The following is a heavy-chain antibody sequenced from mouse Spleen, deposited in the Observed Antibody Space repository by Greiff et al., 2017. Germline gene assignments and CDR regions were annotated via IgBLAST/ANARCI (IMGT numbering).Heavy chain of an antibody. D-gene: IGHD1-1*01. V-gene: IGHV5-9-1*01. CDR2: ISSGGSYT. J-gene: IGHJ3*01. Sequence: EVMLVESGGGLVKPGGSLKLSCAASGFTFSSYAMSWVRQTPEKRLEWVATISSGGSYTYYPDSVKGRFTISRDNAKNTLYLQMSSLRSEDTAMYYCARQGYYYGSSPWFAYWGQGTLVTVSA. CDR3: ARQGYYYGSSPWFAY. CDR1: GFTFSSYA.